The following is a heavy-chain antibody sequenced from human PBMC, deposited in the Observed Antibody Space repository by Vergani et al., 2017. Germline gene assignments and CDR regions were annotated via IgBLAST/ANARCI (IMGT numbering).Heavy chain of an antibody. Sequence: QVQLVESGGGVVQPGRSLRLSCAASGFTFSSYGMHRVRQAPGKGLEWVAVIWYDGSNKYYADSVKGRFTIYRDNSKNTLYLQMNSLRAEDTAVYYCAWDMTASVESPPHPDWFDCWGEGCLVTVSS. CDR3: AWDMTASVESPPHPDWFDC. V-gene: IGHV3-33*01. CDR1: GFTFSSYG. D-gene: IGHD3-3*01. CDR2: IWYDGSNK. J-gene: IGHJ5*01.